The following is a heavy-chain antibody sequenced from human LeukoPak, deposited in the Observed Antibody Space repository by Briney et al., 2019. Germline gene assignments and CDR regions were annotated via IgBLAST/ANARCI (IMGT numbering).Heavy chain of an antibody. CDR2: ISSSGSTI. D-gene: IGHD2-15*01. CDR3: ARDGGLGYCSGGSCYSSYYYYGMDV. Sequence: PGGSLRLSCAASGFTFSSYEMNWVRQAPGKGLEWVSYISSSGSTIYYADSVKGRFTISRDNAKNSLYLQMNSLRAEDTAVYYCARDGGLGYCSGGSCYSSYYYYGMDVWGQGTTVTVSS. V-gene: IGHV3-48*03. CDR1: GFTFSSYE. J-gene: IGHJ6*02.